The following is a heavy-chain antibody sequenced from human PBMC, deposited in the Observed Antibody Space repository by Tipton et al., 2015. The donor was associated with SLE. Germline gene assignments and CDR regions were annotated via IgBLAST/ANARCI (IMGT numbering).Heavy chain of an antibody. CDR3: ARTLAAAGTDYYYYMDV. CDR2: IYYSGST. J-gene: IGHJ6*03. D-gene: IGHD6-13*01. Sequence: TLSLTCTVSGGSISSSSYYWGWIRQPPGKGLEWIGSIYYSGSTYYNPSLKSRVTISVDTSKNQFSLKPSSVTAADTAVYYCARTLAAAGTDYYYYMDVWGKGTTVTVSS. CDR1: GGSISSSSYY. V-gene: IGHV4-39*07.